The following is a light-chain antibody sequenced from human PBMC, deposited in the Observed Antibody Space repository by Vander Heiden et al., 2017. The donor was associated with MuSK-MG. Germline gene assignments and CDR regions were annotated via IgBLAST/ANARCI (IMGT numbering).Light chain of an antibody. CDR1: QSISSY. J-gene: IGKJ2*01. CDR2: GAS. V-gene: IGKV1-39*01. Sequence: DIQMTQSPSSLSASVGDRVTITCRASQSISSYLNWYQQKLGKAPKILIYGASSLQSGVPSRFSGSGSGTDFTLTISTLQPEDFATYYCQQRDSTPFTFGQWTKPNIK. CDR3: QQRDSTPFT.